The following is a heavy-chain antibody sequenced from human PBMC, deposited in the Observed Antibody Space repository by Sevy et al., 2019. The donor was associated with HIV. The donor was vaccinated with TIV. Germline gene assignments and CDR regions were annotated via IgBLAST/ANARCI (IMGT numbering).Heavy chain of an antibody. CDR2: ISSSGSTI. CDR3: ATSGGVTDYGLDV. CDR1: GFTFISYA. J-gene: IGHJ6*02. D-gene: IGHD3-16*01. V-gene: IGHV3-48*03. Sequence: GGSLRLSCAASGFTFISYAMTWVRQAPGKGLEWVSYISSSGSTISYADSVKGRFTISRDNAKNSVSLQMNSLRAEDTAVYYCATSGGVTDYGLDVWGQGTTVTVSS.